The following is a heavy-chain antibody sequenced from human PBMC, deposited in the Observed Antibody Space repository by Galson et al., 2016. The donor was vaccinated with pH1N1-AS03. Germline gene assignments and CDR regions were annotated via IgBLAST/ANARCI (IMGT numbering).Heavy chain of an antibody. V-gene: IGHV3-30-3*02. D-gene: IGHD6-19*01. J-gene: IGHJ4*02. CDR2: TSYNGRNK. Sequence: SLRLSCAASGFALSDYTMHWVRQAPGKGLEWVAVTSYNGRNKYYTDSVQGRFSISRDNSKNTLHLQMISLRDEDTAVYFCARSPSSAWHNFDYWGQGALVVVST. CDR3: ARSPSSAWHNFDY. CDR1: GFALSDYT.